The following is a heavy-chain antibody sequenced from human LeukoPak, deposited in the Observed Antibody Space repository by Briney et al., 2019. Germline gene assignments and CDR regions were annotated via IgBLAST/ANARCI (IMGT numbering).Heavy chain of an antibody. CDR3: VREAGYCASVCLKSNWFDP. Sequence: GGSLRLSCAASGFPFSNHAMSWVRQPPGKGLEWVAAISNGNTYYADSVRGRFAISRDDSKDMVYLQMNSLRDEDTALYYCVREAGYCASVCLKSNWFDPWGQGTQVTVSS. CDR2: ISNGNT. J-gene: IGHJ5*02. CDR1: GFPFSNHA. D-gene: IGHD2-15*01. V-gene: IGHV3-23*01.